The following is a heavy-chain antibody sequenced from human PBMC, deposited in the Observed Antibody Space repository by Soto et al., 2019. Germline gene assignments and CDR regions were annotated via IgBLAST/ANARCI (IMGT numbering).Heavy chain of an antibody. CDR2: INPSGGST. Sequence: ASVKVSCKASGYTFTSYYMHWVRQAPGQGLEWMGIINPSGGSTSYAQKFQGRVTMTRDTSTSTVYMELSSLRSEDTAVYYWGVFGVAMDVWGQGTTVTGSS. CDR1: GYTFTSYY. D-gene: IGHD3-3*01. J-gene: IGHJ6*02. V-gene: IGHV1-46*01. CDR3: GVFGVAMDV.